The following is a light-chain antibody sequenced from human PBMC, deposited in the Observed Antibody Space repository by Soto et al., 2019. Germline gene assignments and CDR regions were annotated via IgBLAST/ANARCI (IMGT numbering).Light chain of an antibody. V-gene: IGKV3-11*01. CDR1: QSVSSY. CDR2: DAS. Sequence: EIVLTQSPATLSLSPGERATLSCRASQSVSSYLAWYQQKPGQAPSLLIYDASNRATRIPARFSGSRSWTDFILAISSLLPEDFAVYYCNQRSNLHRYTFGQGTKLAIK. CDR3: NQRSNLHRYT. J-gene: IGKJ2*01.